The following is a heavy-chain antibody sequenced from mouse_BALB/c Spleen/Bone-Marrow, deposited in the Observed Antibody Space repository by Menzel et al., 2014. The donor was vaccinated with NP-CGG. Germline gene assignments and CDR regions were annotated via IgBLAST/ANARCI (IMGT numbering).Heavy chain of an antibody. Sequence: VHVKQSGPELVKPGASVKMSCKASGYTFSAYVMHWVQQKPGQGLEWIGYINPYNDGTKYNEKFKGKATLTSDKSSGTAYMELSSLTSEDSAVYYCAREGGLRRGDYYAMDYWGQGTSVTVSS. D-gene: IGHD2-4*01. V-gene: IGHV1-14*01. CDR3: AREGGLRRGDYYAMDY. CDR1: GYTFSAYV. CDR2: INPYNDGT. J-gene: IGHJ4*01.